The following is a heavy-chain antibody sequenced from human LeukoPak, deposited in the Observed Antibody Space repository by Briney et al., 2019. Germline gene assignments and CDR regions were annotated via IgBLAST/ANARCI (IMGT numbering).Heavy chain of an antibody. Sequence: GGSLRLSCAASGFTFSHYGIHWVRQTPGAGLEWVAVIWSDGSDKYYAKSVKGRFTISRDNSKNSLFLQMNSLRAEDTAVYYCAKDAQRGFDYSNSLQNWGQGTLVTVSS. J-gene: IGHJ1*01. CDR2: IWSDGSDK. CDR1: GFTFSHYG. V-gene: IGHV3-33*06. D-gene: IGHD4-11*01. CDR3: AKDAQRGFDYSNSLQN.